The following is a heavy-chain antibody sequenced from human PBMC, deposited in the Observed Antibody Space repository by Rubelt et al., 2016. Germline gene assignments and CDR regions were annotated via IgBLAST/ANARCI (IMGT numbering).Heavy chain of an antibody. J-gene: IGHJ4*02. Sequence: SMNWVRQAPGKGLEWVSYISSSSSTIYYADSVKGRFTISRDNAKNSLYLQMNSLRAEDTAVYYCARDPQYSSGWYYFDYWGQGTLVTVSS. CDR2: ISSSSSTI. CDR1: S. CDR3: ARDPQYSSGWYYFDY. D-gene: IGHD6-19*01. V-gene: IGHV3-48*04.